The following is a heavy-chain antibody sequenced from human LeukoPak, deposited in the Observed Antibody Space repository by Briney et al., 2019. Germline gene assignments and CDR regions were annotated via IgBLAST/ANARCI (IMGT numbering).Heavy chain of an antibody. CDR3: ARHCPWRDPLWAYNWFDP. CDR2: LNSNGNT. CDR1: GDSMNSRDFL. V-gene: IGHV4-39*01. Sequence: SETLSLTCTVSGDSMNSRDFLWGWIRQTPGKGLEWLGSLNSNGNTYYRSSLKSRITMSVDTSKNQFSLKLNSVTAADTSIYYCARHCPWRDPLWAYNWFDPWSQGTLVTVSS. D-gene: IGHD1-26*01. J-gene: IGHJ5*02.